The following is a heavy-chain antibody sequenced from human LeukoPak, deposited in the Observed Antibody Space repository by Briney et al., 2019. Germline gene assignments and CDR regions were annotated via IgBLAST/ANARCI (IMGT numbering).Heavy chain of an antibody. V-gene: IGHV3-21*04. J-gene: IGHJ6*02. CDR1: GYIVSKNA. CDR2: IDASGRYI. D-gene: IGHD3-16*01. CDR3: ARGGGLDV. Sequence: GGSLRLSCTAPGYIVSKNAMNWVRQAPGKGLEWVASIDASGRYIYYGDSVKGRFTISKDNAQNSLYLQMSNLRAEDTAVYFCARGGGLDVWGQGATVTVSS.